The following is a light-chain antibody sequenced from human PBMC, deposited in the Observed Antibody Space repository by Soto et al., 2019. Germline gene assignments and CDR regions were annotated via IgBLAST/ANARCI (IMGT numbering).Light chain of an antibody. Sequence: DIQMTQSPSSLSASVGDRVTITCQASQDISNYLNWYQQKPGKAPKLLIYDASNLETGVPSRFSGSGSGTDFTFTISSLQPEDIATYYCQQLGTFGGGTKVEIK. CDR3: QQLGT. CDR1: QDISNY. J-gene: IGKJ4*01. V-gene: IGKV1-33*01. CDR2: DAS.